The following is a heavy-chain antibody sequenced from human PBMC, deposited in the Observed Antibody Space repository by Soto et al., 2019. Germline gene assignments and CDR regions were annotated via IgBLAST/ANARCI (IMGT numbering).Heavy chain of an antibody. V-gene: IGHV4-4*07. J-gene: IGHJ6*01. CDR3: ARDQSSTYYDFWSGYDYYYYGMDV. CDR1: VGSISIYY. D-gene: IGHD3-3*01. Sequence: PSETLSVTCTVSVGSISIYYWSWIRQPAGKGLELIAPIYASGSTNYNPSLKSRVTMSVDTSKNQFSLKLSSVTAADTAVYYCARDQSSTYYDFWSGYDYYYYGMDVWGQGTTVTVSS. CDR2: IYASGST.